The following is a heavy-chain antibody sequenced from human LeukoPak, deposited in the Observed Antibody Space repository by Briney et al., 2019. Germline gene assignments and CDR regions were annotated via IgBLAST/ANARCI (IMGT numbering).Heavy chain of an antibody. CDR3: ARGFRRVPVTSPGY. V-gene: IGHV1-8*01. CDR1: GYIFTSYD. Sequence: ASVKVSCKASGYIFTSYDIYWVRQATGQGLKWMGWMNPNSGNTGYAQKFQGRVTMTRNTSISTAYMELSSLKSEDTAVYYCARGFRRVPVTSPGYWGQGTLVTVSS. CDR2: MNPNSGNT. D-gene: IGHD4-17*01. J-gene: IGHJ4*02.